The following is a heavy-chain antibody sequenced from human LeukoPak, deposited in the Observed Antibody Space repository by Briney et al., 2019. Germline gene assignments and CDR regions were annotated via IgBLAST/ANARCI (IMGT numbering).Heavy chain of an antibody. D-gene: IGHD4-11*01. CDR2: VDHTGST. Sequence: KPSETLSLTCTVSDDSITMYYWTWIRQPPGKGLEWIGYVDHTGSTKLDPSLNGRVSISRDTSNNFFSLRLRYVTAADTAVYFCARGRVSSSTWYSTYYYSFYMDFWGKGTTVTVSS. CDR1: DDSITMYY. CDR3: ARGRVSSSTWYSTYYYSFYMDF. V-gene: IGHV4-59*01. J-gene: IGHJ6*03.